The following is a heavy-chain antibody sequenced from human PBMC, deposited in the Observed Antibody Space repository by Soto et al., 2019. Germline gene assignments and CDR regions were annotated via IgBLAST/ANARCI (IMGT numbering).Heavy chain of an antibody. D-gene: IGHD3-10*01. CDR1: GGTFSSYA. Sequence: SVKVSCKASGGTFSSYAISWVRQAPGQGLEWMGGINPILSMSSYAQRFQGRVTMTADKSTSTAYMELSGLRSEDTAMYYCATSYGSGYRAFDYWGQGALVTVSS. J-gene: IGHJ4*02. CDR3: ATSYGSGYRAFDY. V-gene: IGHV1-69*10. CDR2: INPILSMS.